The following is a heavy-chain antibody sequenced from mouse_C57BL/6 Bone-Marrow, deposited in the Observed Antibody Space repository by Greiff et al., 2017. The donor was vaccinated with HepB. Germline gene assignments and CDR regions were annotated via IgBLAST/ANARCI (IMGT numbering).Heavy chain of an antibody. Sequence: EVNLVESGGDLVKPGGSLKLSCAASGFTFSSYGMSWVRQTPDKRLEWVATISSGGSYTYYPDSVKGRFTISRDNAKNTLYLQMSSLKSEDTAMYYCASHWGVLRGQGTSVTVSS. CDR1: GFTFSSYG. CDR3: ASHWGVL. CDR2: ISSGGSYT. J-gene: IGHJ4*01. D-gene: IGHD5-1*01. V-gene: IGHV5-6*01.